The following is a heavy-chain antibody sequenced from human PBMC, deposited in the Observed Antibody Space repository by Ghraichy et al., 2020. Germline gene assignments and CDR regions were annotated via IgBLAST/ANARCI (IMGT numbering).Heavy chain of an antibody. CDR1: GFTFSSSA. CDR3: AKGVVDTAMVISYGMDV. D-gene: IGHD5-18*01. CDR2: ISGSGGST. V-gene: IGHV3-23*01. Sequence: GGSLRLSCAASGFTFSSSAMSWVRQAPGKGLVWVSAISGSGGSTYYADSVRGRFTISRDNSKNTLYLQMNSLRAEDTAVYYCAKGVVDTAMVISYGMDVWGQGTTVTVSS. J-gene: IGHJ6*02.